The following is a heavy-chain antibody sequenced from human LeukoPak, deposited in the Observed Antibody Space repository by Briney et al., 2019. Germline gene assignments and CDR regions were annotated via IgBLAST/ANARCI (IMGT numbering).Heavy chain of an antibody. CDR2: ISGGSTST. V-gene: IGHV3-21*01. Sequence: GGSLRLSCAVSGFTFSRYSMNWVRQAPGKGLEWASVISGGSTSTFYADSVKGRFTISRDNAKNSLYLQMDSLRAEDTAVYYCARNTPSLSTNGMDVWGQGTMVTVSS. D-gene: IGHD3-3*02. CDR3: ARNTPSLSTNGMDV. J-gene: IGHJ6*02. CDR1: GFTFSRYS.